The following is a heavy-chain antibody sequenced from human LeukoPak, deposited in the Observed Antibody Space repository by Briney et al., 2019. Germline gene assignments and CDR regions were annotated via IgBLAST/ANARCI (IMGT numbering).Heavy chain of an antibody. CDR1: GFTFSDYY. CDR3: VISLNTVIVSPYYFDS. D-gene: IGHD5-18*01. J-gene: IGHJ4*02. CDR2: ISSSGLSA. V-gene: IGHV3-11*04. Sequence: GGSLRLSCAASGFTFSDYYMGWTRQAPGQGLQWISYISSSGLSAYYADSVKGRFIISRDNAKNSLYLYMNILRAEDTAMYYCVISLNTVIVSPYYFDSWGQGTLVTVSS.